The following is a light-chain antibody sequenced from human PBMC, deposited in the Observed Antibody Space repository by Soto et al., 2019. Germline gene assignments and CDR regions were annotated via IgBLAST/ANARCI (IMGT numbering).Light chain of an antibody. J-gene: IGKJ4*01. CDR3: QQFSSYPLT. CDR2: DAS. Sequence: EFVLTQSPGTLSLSPGEIATLSCRASQTVRTNYLAWYQQKPGQAPRLLIYDASSRATGIPDRFSGGGSGTDFTLTISRLEPEDFAVYYCQQFSSYPLTFGGGTKVESK. CDR1: QTVRTNY. V-gene: IGKV3-20*01.